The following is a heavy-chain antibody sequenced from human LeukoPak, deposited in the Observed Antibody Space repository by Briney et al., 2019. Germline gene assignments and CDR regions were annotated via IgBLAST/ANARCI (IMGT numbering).Heavy chain of an antibody. V-gene: IGHV1-69*13. CDR1: GGTLRRFG. D-gene: IGHD2-2*01. CDR2: IIPIFGTA. Sequence: VASVNVSCKASGGTLRRFGISWVRQAPGQGLECMGGIIPIFGTANYAQKFQGRVTITADESTSTAYMELSSLKSEDTAVYYCARVVTPRHCSTPSCYWKGWFDPWGQGTLVTVSS. J-gene: IGHJ5*02. CDR3: ARVVTPRHCSTPSCYWKGWFDP.